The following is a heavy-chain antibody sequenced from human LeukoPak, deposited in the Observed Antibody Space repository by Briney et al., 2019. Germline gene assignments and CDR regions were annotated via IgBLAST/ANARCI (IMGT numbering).Heavy chain of an antibody. CDR1: GFTFDDYG. CDR2: INWNGGST. Sequence: GGSLRLSCAASGFTFDDYGMSWVRQAPGKGLEWVSDINWNGGSTGYADSVKGRFTISRDNAKNSLYLQMNSLRAEDTALYYCARDRVVVVTASFDYWGQGTLVTVSS. CDR3: ARDRVVVVTASFDY. J-gene: IGHJ4*02. D-gene: IGHD2-21*02. V-gene: IGHV3-20*04.